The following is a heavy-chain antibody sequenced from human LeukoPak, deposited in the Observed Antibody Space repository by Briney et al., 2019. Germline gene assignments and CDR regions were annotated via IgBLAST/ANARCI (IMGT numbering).Heavy chain of an antibody. CDR3: AKDNRNYAMDV. Sequence: PGGSLRLSCGASGFTFSSYAMSWVRQAPGKGLEWVSAIGSGTYYADSVKGRFTISRDYSKNTLHLQMNSLRVEDTAVYYCAKDNRNYAMDVWGQGTTVTVSS. CDR1: GFTFSSYA. CDR2: IGSGT. J-gene: IGHJ6*02. V-gene: IGHV3-23*01.